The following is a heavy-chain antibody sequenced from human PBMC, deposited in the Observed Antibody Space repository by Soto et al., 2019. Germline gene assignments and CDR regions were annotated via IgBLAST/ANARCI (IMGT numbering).Heavy chain of an antibody. J-gene: IGHJ6*03. V-gene: IGHV4-34*01. CDR2: INHSGST. Sequence: PSETLSLTCAVYGGSFSGYYWSWIRQPPGKGLEWIGEINHSGSTNYNPSLKSRVTISVDTSKNQFSLKLSSVTAADTAVYYCARVSTVRYRYYYYMDVWGKGTTVTVSS. CDR1: GGSFSGYY. D-gene: IGHD1-26*01. CDR3: ARVSTVRYRYYYYMDV.